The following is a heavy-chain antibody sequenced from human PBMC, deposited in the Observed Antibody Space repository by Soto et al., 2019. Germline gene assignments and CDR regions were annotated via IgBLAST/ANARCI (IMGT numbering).Heavy chain of an antibody. CDR3: ARDGPRGFGEFDY. CDR2: ISSSSSYI. J-gene: IGHJ4*02. Sequence: GESLKISCAASGFTFSSYSMNWVRQAPGKGLEWVSSISSSSSYIYYADSVKGRFTITRDNAKNSLYRQMNSLRAEDTAVYYCARDGPRGFGEFDYWGQGTLVTVSS. V-gene: IGHV3-21*01. D-gene: IGHD3-10*01. CDR1: GFTFSSYS.